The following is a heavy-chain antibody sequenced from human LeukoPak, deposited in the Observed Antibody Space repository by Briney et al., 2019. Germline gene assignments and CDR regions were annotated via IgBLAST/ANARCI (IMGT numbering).Heavy chain of an antibody. V-gene: IGHV5-51*01. Sequence: HGESLKISCKGSGYSFTSYWIGWVRQMPGKGLEWMGIIYPGDSDTRYSPSFQGQVTISADKSISTAYLQWSSLKASDTAMYYCARQNWGVVVAATVHWFDPWGQGTLVTVSS. D-gene: IGHD2-15*01. CDR2: IYPGDSDT. J-gene: IGHJ5*02. CDR1: GYSFTSYW. CDR3: ARQNWGVVVAATVHWFDP.